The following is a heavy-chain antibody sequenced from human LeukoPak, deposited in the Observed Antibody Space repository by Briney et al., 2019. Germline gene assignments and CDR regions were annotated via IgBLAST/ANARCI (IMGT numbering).Heavy chain of an antibody. J-gene: IGHJ4*02. V-gene: IGHV1-2*06. Sequence: GASVKVSCKASGYTFTGYYMHWVRQAPGQGLGWMGRINPNSGGTNYAQKFQGRVTMTRDTSISTAYMEPSRLRSDDTAVYYCAREEGLVATPYWGQGTLVTVSS. CDR3: AREEGLVATPY. CDR2: INPNSGGT. D-gene: IGHD5-12*01. CDR1: GYTFTGYY.